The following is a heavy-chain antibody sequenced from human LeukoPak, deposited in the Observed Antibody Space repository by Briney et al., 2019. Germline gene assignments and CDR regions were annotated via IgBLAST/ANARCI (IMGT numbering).Heavy chain of an antibody. J-gene: IGHJ3*02. CDR3: AKSSIVVVIKGSAFDI. Sequence: GGSLRLSCAASGFTFSSYSMNWVRQAPGKGLEWVSSISSSSSYIYYADSVKGRFTISRDNAKNSLYLQMNSLRAEDTAVYYCAKSSIVVVIKGSAFDIWGQGTMVTASS. D-gene: IGHD3-22*01. V-gene: IGHV3-21*04. CDR2: ISSSSSYI. CDR1: GFTFSSYS.